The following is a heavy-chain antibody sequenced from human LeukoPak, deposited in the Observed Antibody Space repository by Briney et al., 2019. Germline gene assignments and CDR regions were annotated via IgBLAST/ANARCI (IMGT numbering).Heavy chain of an antibody. D-gene: IGHD5-18*01. CDR1: GFTFSDYY. CDR2: ISSSGSTI. Sequence: PGGSLRLSCAASGFTFSDYYMSWIRQAPGKGLEWVSYISSSGSTIYYADSVKGRFTISRDNAKNSLYLQMNSLRAEDTAVYYCARDQWIQLHYYYYMDVWGKGTTVTVSS. CDR3: ARDQWIQLHYYYYMDV. J-gene: IGHJ6*03. V-gene: IGHV3-11*04.